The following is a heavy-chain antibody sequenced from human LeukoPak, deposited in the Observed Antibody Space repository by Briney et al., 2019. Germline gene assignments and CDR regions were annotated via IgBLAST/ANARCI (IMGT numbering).Heavy chain of an antibody. Sequence: GGSLRLSCAASGFTFSGYPIHWVRQAPGKGLEWVAVISYDGSNKYYADSVKGRFTISRDNSKNTLYLQMNSLRAEDTAVYYCAREGSYCGGACYSNYYFDYWGQGTLVTVSS. CDR2: ISYDGSNK. V-gene: IGHV3-30-3*01. CDR3: AREGSYCGGACYSNYYFDY. J-gene: IGHJ4*02. D-gene: IGHD2-21*02. CDR1: GFTFSGYP.